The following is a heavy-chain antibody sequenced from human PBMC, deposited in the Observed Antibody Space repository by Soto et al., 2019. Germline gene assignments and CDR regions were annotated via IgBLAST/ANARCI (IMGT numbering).Heavy chain of an antibody. Sequence: QVQLVESGGGLVKPGGSLRLSCAASGFTFSDYYMSWIRQAPGKGLEWVSYIGSSSSYTNYADSVKGRFTISRDNAKNSLYLQMNSLRAEDTAVYYCARDADILTVSDAFDIWGLGTMVTVSS. D-gene: IGHD3-9*01. J-gene: IGHJ3*02. V-gene: IGHV3-11*05. CDR3: ARDADILTVSDAFDI. CDR1: GFTFSDYY. CDR2: IGSSSSYT.